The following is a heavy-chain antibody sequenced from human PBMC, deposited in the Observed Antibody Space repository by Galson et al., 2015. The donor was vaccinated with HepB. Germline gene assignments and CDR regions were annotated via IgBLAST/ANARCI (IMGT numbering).Heavy chain of an antibody. J-gene: IGHJ6*03. D-gene: IGHD2-2*01. CDR2: MSGSTGVT. CDR1: GFTFYNYG. V-gene: IGHV3-23*01. CDR3: AKSWDQPPNYYYYMDV. Sequence: LRLSCAASGFTFYNYGMNWVRLAPGKGLEWVSSMSGSTGVTVYADSVKGRFTISRDNSKNTLYLQMNSLRAEDTAVYYCAKSWDQPPNYYYYMDVWGKGTAVTVSS.